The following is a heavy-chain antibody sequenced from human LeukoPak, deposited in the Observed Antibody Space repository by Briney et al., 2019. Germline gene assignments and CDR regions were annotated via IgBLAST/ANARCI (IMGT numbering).Heavy chain of an antibody. CDR2: ISAYNGNT. Sequence: ASVKVSCKASGYTFTSYGISWVRQAPGQGLEWMGWISAYNGNTNYAQKPQGRVTMTTDTSTSTAYMELRSLRSDDTAVYYCARDKQWLVTPYYFDYWGQGTLVTVSS. D-gene: IGHD6-19*01. CDR1: GYTFTSYG. J-gene: IGHJ4*02. V-gene: IGHV1-18*01. CDR3: ARDKQWLVTPYYFDY.